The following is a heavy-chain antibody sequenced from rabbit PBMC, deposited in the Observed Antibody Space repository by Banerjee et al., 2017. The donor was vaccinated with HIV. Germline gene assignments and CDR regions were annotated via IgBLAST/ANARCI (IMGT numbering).Heavy chain of an antibody. CDR1: GFSFTSYY. V-gene: IGHV1S47*01. CDR2: IYPDYGST. CDR3: ARDSYYSSGWGNFLFGYFNL. D-gene: IGHD4-1*01. Sequence: QEPLKETGGGLVQPGGSLTLTCTASGFSFTSYYMCWVRQAPGKGLEWIAYIYPDYGSTDYASWVNGRFTISRSTSLKTVTLQLNSLTAADTATYFCARDSYYSSGWGNFLFGYFNLRGPGTLVTVS. J-gene: IGHJ4*01.